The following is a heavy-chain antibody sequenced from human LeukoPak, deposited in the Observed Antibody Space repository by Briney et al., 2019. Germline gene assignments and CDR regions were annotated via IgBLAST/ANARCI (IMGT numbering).Heavy chain of an antibody. D-gene: IGHD3-10*01. CDR1: GYTFTSYY. V-gene: IGHV1-46*01. J-gene: IGHJ4*02. CDR2: INPSGGTT. CDR3: ATQVLWFGELDY. Sequence: GASVKVSCKASGYTFTSYYMHWVRQAPGQGLEWMGIINPSGGTTSNAQKFQGRVTMTTDTSTSTAYMELRSLRSDDTAVYYCATQVLWFGELDYWGQGTLVTVSS.